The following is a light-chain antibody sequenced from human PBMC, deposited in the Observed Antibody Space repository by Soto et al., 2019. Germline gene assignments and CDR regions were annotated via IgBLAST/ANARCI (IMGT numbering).Light chain of an antibody. CDR1: SSSIGSNY. CDR2: END. J-gene: IGLJ1*01. V-gene: IGLV1-51*02. CDR3: GTWDSNLSAYV. Sequence: QSVLTQPPSVSAAPGQKVTISCSGSSSSIGSNYVSWYQQLPGTAPKLLIYENDMRPSGIPDRFSGSKSGTSATLGITGLQTGDEADYYCGTWDSNLSAYVFGTGTKLTVL.